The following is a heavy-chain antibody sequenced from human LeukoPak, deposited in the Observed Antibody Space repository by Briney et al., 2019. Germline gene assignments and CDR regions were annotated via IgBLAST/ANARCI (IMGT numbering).Heavy chain of an antibody. D-gene: IGHD3-22*01. Sequence: GGSLRLSCAASGFSFSNYIMNWVRQAPGKGLEWVSSISSSSSGIYYADSVKGRFTISRDNARNSLYLQMHSLRAEDTAVYYCARDFEERGYFVADFDYWGQGTLVTVSS. CDR1: GFSFSNYI. V-gene: IGHV3-21*01. CDR3: ARDFEERGYFVADFDY. CDR2: ISSSSSGI. J-gene: IGHJ4*02.